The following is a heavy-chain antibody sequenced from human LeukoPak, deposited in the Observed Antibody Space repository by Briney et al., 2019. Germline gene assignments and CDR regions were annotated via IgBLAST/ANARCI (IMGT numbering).Heavy chain of an antibody. CDR1: GFTFDDYT. V-gene: IGHV3-43*01. CDR2: ITWDGGST. D-gene: IGHD3-10*01. Sequence: GGSLRLSCAASGFTFDDYTMHWVRQAPGKGLEWVSLITWDGGSTYYADSVKGRFTISRDNSKNSLYLQMNSLRAEDTALYYCAKGKNTGSYLSHVDYWGQGTLVTVSS. CDR3: AKGKNTGSYLSHVDY. J-gene: IGHJ4*02.